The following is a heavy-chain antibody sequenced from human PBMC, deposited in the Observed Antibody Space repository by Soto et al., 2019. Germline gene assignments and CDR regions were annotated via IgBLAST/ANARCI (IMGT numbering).Heavy chain of an antibody. CDR1: GFTFSSYA. Sequence: EVQLLESGGGLVQPGGSLRLSCAASGFTFSSYAMSWVRQAPGKGLEWVSAISGSGGRTYYADSVKGRFTISRDNSKNTLYLQMNSLSAEDTAVYYCAKIGGTTVTTSYWGQGTLVTVSS. D-gene: IGHD4-17*01. CDR3: AKIGGTTVTTSY. V-gene: IGHV3-23*01. J-gene: IGHJ4*02. CDR2: ISGSGGRT.